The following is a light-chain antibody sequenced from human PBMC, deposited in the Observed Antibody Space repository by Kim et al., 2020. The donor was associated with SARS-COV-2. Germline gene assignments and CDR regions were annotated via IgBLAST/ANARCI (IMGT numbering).Light chain of an antibody. Sequence: ASVGDRVTITCRASQDIANSLAWYQQKPGTVPEVLIYAASTLQSGVPSRFSGSGSGTEFTLTIGSLQTEDVATYYCQKYNSAPWTFGPGTKVDIK. V-gene: IGKV1-27*01. CDR2: AAS. J-gene: IGKJ1*01. CDR1: QDIANS. CDR3: QKYNSAPWT.